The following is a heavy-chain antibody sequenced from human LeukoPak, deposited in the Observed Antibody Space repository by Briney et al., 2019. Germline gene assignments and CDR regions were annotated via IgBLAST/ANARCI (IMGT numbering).Heavy chain of an antibody. V-gene: IGHV3-11*06. CDR2: ISSSSSYT. CDR3: ARTRGRGSGGHFDI. J-gene: IGHJ3*02. Sequence: PGGSLRLSCAATGFTFSDEYMSWIRQAPGKGLEWVSYISSSSSYTNYADSVKGRFTISRDNAKNSLSLQMNSLRAGDTAVYYCARTRGRGSGGHFDIWGQGTMVTVSS. CDR1: GFTFSDEY.